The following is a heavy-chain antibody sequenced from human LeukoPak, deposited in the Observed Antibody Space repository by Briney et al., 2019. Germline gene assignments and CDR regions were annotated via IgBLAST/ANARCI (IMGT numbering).Heavy chain of an antibody. Sequence: GASVKVSCKASGYTFTSYGISWVRQAAGQGLKWMGWISAYNGNTNYAQKLQGRVTMTTDTSKSTAYTELRSLRSVDTAVYYCARVSRVLMVYALDYWGQGTLVTVSS. CDR3: ARVSRVLMVYALDY. J-gene: IGHJ4*02. D-gene: IGHD2-8*01. CDR2: ISAYNGNT. CDR1: GYTFTSYG. V-gene: IGHV1-18*01.